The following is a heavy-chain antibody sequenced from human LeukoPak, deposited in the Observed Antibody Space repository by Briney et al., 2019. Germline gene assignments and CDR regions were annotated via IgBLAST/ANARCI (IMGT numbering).Heavy chain of an antibody. Sequence: GGSLRLSCAASGFTFSSYAMSWVRQAPGKGLEWVSAISGSGGSTYYAGSVKGRFTISRDNSKNTLYLQMNSLRAEDTAVYYCAKIGYSGYDFQPYFDYWGQGTLVTVSS. CDR3: AKIGYSGYDFQPYFDY. V-gene: IGHV3-23*01. J-gene: IGHJ4*02. CDR1: GFTFSSYA. CDR2: ISGSGGST. D-gene: IGHD5-12*01.